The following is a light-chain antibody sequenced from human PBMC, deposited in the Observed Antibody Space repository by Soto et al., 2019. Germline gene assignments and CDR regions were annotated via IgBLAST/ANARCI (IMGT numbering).Light chain of an antibody. J-gene: IGKJ5*01. CDR3: QQFNNWPHT. V-gene: IGKV3-15*01. CDR1: QGVNRK. CDR2: VAS. Sequence: EIRLSKSPATLSVSQEERATLSGRASQGVNRKLGWYQQKPGQAPRLLIYVASYRATGIPSRFSGSGSGTEYTLTISNLQAEDFAVYYCQQFNNWPHTFGQGTRLEIK.